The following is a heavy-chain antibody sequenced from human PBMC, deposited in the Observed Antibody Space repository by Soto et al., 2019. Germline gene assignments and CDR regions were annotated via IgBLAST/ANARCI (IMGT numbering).Heavy chain of an antibody. Sequence: EVQLVESGGGLIQPGGSLRLSCAASGFTVSSKYMTWVRQAPGQGLEWVSVIYGGGTTYYADSVKGRFTISRDNSKNTLYLQVNSLRAEDTAVYYCVQTTGWPGFDFWGQGTLVTVSS. CDR3: VQTTGWPGFDF. CDR1: GFTVSSKY. J-gene: IGHJ4*02. V-gene: IGHV3-53*01. D-gene: IGHD6-19*01. CDR2: IYGGGTT.